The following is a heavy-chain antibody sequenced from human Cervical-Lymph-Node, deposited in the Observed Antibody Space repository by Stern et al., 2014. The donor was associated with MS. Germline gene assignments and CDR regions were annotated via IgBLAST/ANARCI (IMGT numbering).Heavy chain of an antibody. V-gene: IGHV3-33*01. CDR3: ARDLRGYSSGWYAYFYH. CDR1: GFTFSSYG. J-gene: IGHJ1*01. CDR2: IWYDGSNK. D-gene: IGHD6-19*01. Sequence: VQLVESGGGVVQPGRSLRISCAASGFTFSSYGMHWVRQAPGKGLAWVAVIWYDGSNKHYADSVKCRFTISRDKSKNTLYLQMNSLRAEDTAVYYCARDLRGYSSGWYAYFYHWGQGTLVTVSS.